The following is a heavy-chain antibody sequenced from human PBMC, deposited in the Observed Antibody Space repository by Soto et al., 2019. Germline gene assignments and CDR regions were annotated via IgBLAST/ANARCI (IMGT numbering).Heavy chain of an antibody. J-gene: IGHJ4*02. D-gene: IGHD5-12*01. CDR1: GFTFSTNW. CDR3: VGRDGYDWWGLFDY. CDR2: IDGDGSRI. V-gene: IGHV3-74*01. Sequence: EAQLVESGGGLVQPGGSLRLSCAASGFTFSTNWMHWVRQAPGKGLVWVARIDGDGSRISYADSVKGRFTISRDNAKNTLYLEMNRLRAEDTAVYYWVGRDGYDWWGLFDYWGQGLLVTVSS.